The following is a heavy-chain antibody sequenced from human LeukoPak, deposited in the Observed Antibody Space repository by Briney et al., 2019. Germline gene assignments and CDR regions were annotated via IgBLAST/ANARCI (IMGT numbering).Heavy chain of an antibody. Sequence: GGSLRLSCTASGFTFSEYSMNWVRQAPGRGLVWVSRTNSDGSTTSYADSVKGRFTISRDNAKNTLYLQMNSLRAEDTAVYYCARDSYGSGSYYRIDYWGQGTLVTVSS. CDR1: GFTFSEYS. CDR2: TNSDGSTT. V-gene: IGHV3-74*01. J-gene: IGHJ4*02. D-gene: IGHD3-10*01. CDR3: ARDSYGSGSYYRIDY.